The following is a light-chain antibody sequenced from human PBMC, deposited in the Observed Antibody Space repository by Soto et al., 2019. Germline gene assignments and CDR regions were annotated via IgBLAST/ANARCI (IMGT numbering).Light chain of an antibody. Sequence: QSVLPQPPSASGTPGQRGPISCSGSSSNIGSNTVNWYQQLPGTAPKLLIYSNNQRPSGVPDRFSGSKSGTSASLAISGLQSEDEADYYCAAWDDSLNGVVFGGGTKLTVL. CDR3: AAWDDSLNGVV. V-gene: IGLV1-44*01. J-gene: IGLJ2*01. CDR2: SNN. CDR1: SSNIGSNT.